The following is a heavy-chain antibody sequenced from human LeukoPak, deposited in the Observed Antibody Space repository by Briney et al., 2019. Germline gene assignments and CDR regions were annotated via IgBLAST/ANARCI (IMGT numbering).Heavy chain of an antibody. CDR2: ISGSGDST. V-gene: IGHV3-23*01. CDR3: ARCSGVAVAGAFDY. CDR1: GFTFSSYA. D-gene: IGHD6-19*01. Sequence: GGSLRLSCAASGFTFSSYAMSWVRQAPGKGLEWVTSISGSGDSTYYADSVKGRFTISRDNSKNTLYLQMNSLRAEDTAVYFYARCSGVAVAGAFDYWGQGTLVTVSS. J-gene: IGHJ4*02.